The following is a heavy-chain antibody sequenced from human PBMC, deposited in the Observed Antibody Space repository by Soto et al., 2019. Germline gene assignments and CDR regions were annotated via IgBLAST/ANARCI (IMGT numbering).Heavy chain of an antibody. J-gene: IGHJ6*02. D-gene: IGHD3-22*01. V-gene: IGHV1-18*01. CDR2: ISAYNGNT. CDR3: ARDRRDSSGYYYYYGMDV. Sequence: GASVKVSCKASVYTFTSYGISWVRQAPGQGLEWMGWISAYNGNTNYAQKLQGRVTMTTDTSTSTAYMELRSLRSDDTAVYYCARDRRDSSGYYYYYGMDVWSQGTTVTVSS. CDR1: VYTFTSYG.